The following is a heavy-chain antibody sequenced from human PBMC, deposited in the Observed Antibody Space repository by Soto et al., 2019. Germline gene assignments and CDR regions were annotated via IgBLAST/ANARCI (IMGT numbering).Heavy chain of an antibody. Sequence: PGGSLRLSCAASGFTFSSYGMHWVRQAPGKGLEWVAVISYDGSNKYYADSVKGRFTISRDNSKNTLYLQMNSLRAEDTAVYYCAKDMYYDILTGPAPYWGQGTLVTVSS. CDR3: AKDMYYDILTGPAPY. CDR1: GFTFSSYG. J-gene: IGHJ4*02. D-gene: IGHD3-9*01. V-gene: IGHV3-30*18. CDR2: ISYDGSNK.